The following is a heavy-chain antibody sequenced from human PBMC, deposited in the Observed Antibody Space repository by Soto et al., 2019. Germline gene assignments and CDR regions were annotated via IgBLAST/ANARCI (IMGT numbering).Heavy chain of an antibody. J-gene: IGHJ6*02. CDR3: ARIGYCTSRHYYYGMDV. CDR1: GFSLSTSVMC. V-gene: IGHV2-70*01. Sequence: GPTLVNATQTLTLTCTFSGFSLSTSVMCVSWIRQPPGKALEWLALIDWDDDKYYSTSLKTRLTISKDTSKNQVVLTMTNMDPVDTATYYCARIGYCTSRHYYYGMDVWGQGTTVTVSS. D-gene: IGHD2-8*01. CDR2: IDWDDDK.